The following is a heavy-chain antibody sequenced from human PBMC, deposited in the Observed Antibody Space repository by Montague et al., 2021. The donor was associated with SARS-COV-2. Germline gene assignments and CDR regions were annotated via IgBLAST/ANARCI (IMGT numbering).Heavy chain of an antibody. CDR1: GGSISSSSYY. Sequence: SETLSLTCAVSGGSISSSSYYWGWIRQPPGKGLEWIGSFHYSGSTYYNPSLKSRVSISVDTSKNQFSLKLSSVTAADTAVYYCARLWDTVYYYYGMDVWGQGTTVTVSS. CDR2: FHYSGST. D-gene: IGHD1-26*01. CDR3: ARLWDTVYYYYGMDV. J-gene: IGHJ6*02. V-gene: IGHV4-39*01.